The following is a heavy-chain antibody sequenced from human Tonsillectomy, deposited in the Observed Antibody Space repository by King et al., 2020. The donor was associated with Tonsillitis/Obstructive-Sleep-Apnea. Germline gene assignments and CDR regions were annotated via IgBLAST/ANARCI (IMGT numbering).Heavy chain of an antibody. J-gene: IGHJ6*03. CDR2: ISGDGGGT. CDR1: GLTFDDYA. Sequence: VQLVESGGGVVQPGGSLRLSCAASGLTFDDYAFHWVRHAPGKGLEWVSLISGDGGGTYYADSVKGRFTISRDNSKNSLYLHMNSLRTDDTALYYCAKDLGKYSFFYMDVWGKGTTVTVS. V-gene: IGHV3-43*02. D-gene: IGHD2-15*01. CDR3: AKDLGKYSFFYMDV.